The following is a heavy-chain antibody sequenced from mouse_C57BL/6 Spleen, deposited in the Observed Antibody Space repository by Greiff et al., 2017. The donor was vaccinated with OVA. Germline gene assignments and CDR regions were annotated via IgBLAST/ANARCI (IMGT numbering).Heavy chain of an antibody. CDR1: GFTFSDSG. D-gene: IGHD2-1*01. CDR2: ISSGSSTI. V-gene: IGHV5-17*01. J-gene: IGHJ4*01. CDR3: ARKVYYGNSYAMDY. Sequence: EVQLVESGGGLVKPGGSLTLSCAASGFTFSDSGMHWFRQAPEKGLALVAYISSGSSTIYYAATVQGRFPISRSNAKHTLFLQMTILRSEDTAMDYCARKVYYGNSYAMDYWGQGTSVTVSS.